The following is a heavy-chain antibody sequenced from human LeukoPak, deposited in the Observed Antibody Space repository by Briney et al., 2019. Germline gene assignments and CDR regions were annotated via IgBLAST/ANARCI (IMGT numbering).Heavy chain of an antibody. V-gene: IGHV3-23*01. J-gene: IGHJ4*02. Sequence: GGSLRLSCAAPGFTFTDYAMSWVRQAPEKGLEWISTISDNGGETYYADSVKGRFAISRDNSKNTLFLQMNSLRAEDSAVYYCATDRERDPSVYYLVGGQGTLITVSS. CDR1: GFTFTDYA. CDR2: ISDNGGET. D-gene: IGHD3-22*01. CDR3: ATDRERDPSVYYLV.